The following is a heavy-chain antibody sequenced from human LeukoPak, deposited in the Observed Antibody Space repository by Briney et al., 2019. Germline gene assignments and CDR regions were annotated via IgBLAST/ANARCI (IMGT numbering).Heavy chain of an antibody. CDR3: ASGKLDYYDSSGYGHY. J-gene: IGHJ4*02. V-gene: IGHV1-69*01. CDR1: GGTFSSYA. CDR2: IIPIFGTA. D-gene: IGHD3-22*01. Sequence: SVKVSCKASGGTFSSYAISWVRQAPGQGLEWMGGIIPIFGTANYAQKFQGRVTITADESTSTAYMELGSLRSEDTAVYYCASGKLDYYDSSGYGHYWGQGTLVTVSS.